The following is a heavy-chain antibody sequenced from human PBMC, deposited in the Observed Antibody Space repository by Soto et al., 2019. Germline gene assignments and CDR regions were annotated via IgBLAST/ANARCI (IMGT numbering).Heavy chain of an antibody. V-gene: IGHV1-18*01. CDR2: ISTAHRDI. Sequence: QVQLVQSGAEVKKPGASVKVSCKASGYSFTSYGISWVRQAPGQGLEWMGWISTAHRDIGYAQKFQGRVTMTTDTSKSTAYIEVRSLRSDDTAIYYCARDLAYIREYWGQGTLVTVSS. CDR3: ARDLAYIREY. J-gene: IGHJ4*02. D-gene: IGHD1-26*01. CDR1: GYSFTSYG.